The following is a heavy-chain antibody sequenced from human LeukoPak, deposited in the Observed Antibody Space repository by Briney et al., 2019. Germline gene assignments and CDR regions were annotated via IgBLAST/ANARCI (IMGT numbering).Heavy chain of an antibody. Sequence: ASVKVSCKASGYTFTGYYMHWVRQAPGQGLEWMGWINPNSGGTNYAQKLQGRVTMTRDTSISTAYMELSRLRSDDTAVYYCARDGEQLAPSDYWGQGTLVTVSS. CDR2: INPNSGGT. J-gene: IGHJ4*02. CDR1: GYTFTGYY. V-gene: IGHV1-2*02. D-gene: IGHD6-6*01. CDR3: ARDGEQLAPSDY.